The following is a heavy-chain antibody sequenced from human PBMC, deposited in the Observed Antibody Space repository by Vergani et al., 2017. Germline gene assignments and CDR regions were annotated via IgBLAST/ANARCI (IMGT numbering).Heavy chain of an antibody. J-gene: IGHJ4*02. CDR3: AKEGGGYCSGGTCYPEY. V-gene: IGHV3-30*02. CDR1: GFTFNSYG. Sequence: QVQLVESGGGVVQLGGSLRLSCAASGFTFNSYGMHWVRQAPGKGLEWVASIRSDESRRYYGDSMEGPFTISRDNSKNTLYLQMKSLRPEDTAVYYCAKEGGGYCSGGTCYPEYWGQGTLVIVSS. CDR2: IRSDESRR. D-gene: IGHD2-15*01.